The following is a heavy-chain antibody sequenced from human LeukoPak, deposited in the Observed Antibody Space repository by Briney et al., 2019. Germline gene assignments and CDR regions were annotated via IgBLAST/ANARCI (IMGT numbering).Heavy chain of an antibody. V-gene: IGHV1-46*01. CDR1: GYTFTSYY. CDR2: INPSGGIT. CDR3: ARPTSIIPAANTFYYYYGMDV. J-gene: IGHJ6*02. D-gene: IGHD2-2*01. Sequence: GASVKVPCKASGYTFTSYYMHWVRQAPGQGLEWMGIINPSGGITTYAQKFQGRVTMTRDTSTSTVYMELSSLRSEDTAVYYCARPTSIIPAANTFYYYYGMDVWCQGTTVTVSS.